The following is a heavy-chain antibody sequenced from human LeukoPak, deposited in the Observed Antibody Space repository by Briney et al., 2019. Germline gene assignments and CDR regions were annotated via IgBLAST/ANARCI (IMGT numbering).Heavy chain of an antibody. D-gene: IGHD3-22*01. CDR2: ISYDGSNK. CDR1: GFTFSSYA. J-gene: IGHJ5*02. Sequence: GGSLRLSCAASGFTFSSYAFHWVRQAPGKGLEWVVVISYDGSNKYYADSVKGRFTVSRDNSENTLYLQMNNLRAEDTAVYYCARDSAGYYYDNSGYWFDPWGQGTLVTVSS. CDR3: ARDSAGYYYDNSGYWFDP. V-gene: IGHV3-30*04.